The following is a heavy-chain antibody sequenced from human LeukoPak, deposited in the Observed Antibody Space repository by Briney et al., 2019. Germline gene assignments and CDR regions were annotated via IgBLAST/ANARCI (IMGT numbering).Heavy chain of an antibody. V-gene: IGHV3-53*01. Sequence: PGGSLRLSCAASGFTVSSNYMSWVRQAQGKGLEWVSIIYSGGSTYYADSVKGRFTISRDNSKNTLYLQMNSLRAEDTAVYYCARTVQLERPVPLRNYYYMDVWGKGTTVTISS. CDR1: GFTVSSNY. CDR3: ARTVQLERPVPLRNYYYMDV. D-gene: IGHD1-1*01. J-gene: IGHJ6*03. CDR2: IYSGGST.